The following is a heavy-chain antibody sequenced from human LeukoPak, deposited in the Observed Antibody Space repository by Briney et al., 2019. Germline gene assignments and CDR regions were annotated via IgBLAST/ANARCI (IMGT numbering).Heavy chain of an antibody. CDR1: GGSFSGYY. CDR2: INHSGST. Sequence: PSETLSLTCAVYGGSFSGYYWSWIRQPPGKGLEWIGEINHSGSTNYNPSLKSRVTISVDTSKNQFSLKLSSVTAADTAVYYCARRAIGILTGYPYFDYWGQGTLVTVSS. D-gene: IGHD3-9*01. J-gene: IGHJ4*02. V-gene: IGHV4-34*01. CDR3: ARRAIGILTGYPYFDY.